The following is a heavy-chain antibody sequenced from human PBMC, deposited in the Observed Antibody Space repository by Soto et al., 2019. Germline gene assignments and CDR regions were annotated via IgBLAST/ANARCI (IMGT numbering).Heavy chain of an antibody. CDR1: GYTFTSYA. CDR3: ARDKEGYYDFWSGYSSLGGFDY. CDR2: INAGNGNT. V-gene: IGHV1-3*01. J-gene: IGHJ4*02. Sequence: QVPLVQSGAEVKKPGASVKVSCKASGYTFTSYAMHWVRQAPGQRLEWMGWINAGNGNTKYSQKFQGRVTITRDTSASTAYMELSSLRSEDTAVYYCARDKEGYYDFWSGYSSLGGFDYWGQGTLVTVSS. D-gene: IGHD3-3*01.